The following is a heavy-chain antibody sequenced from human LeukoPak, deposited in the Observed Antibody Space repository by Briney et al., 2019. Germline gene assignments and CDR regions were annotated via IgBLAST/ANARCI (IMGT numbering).Heavy chain of an antibody. CDR2: ISGSGGST. V-gene: IGHV3-23*01. CDR3: AKDREWELLSPFDY. Sequence: GGSLRLSCAASGFTFSSYAMSWVRQAPGKGLEWVSAISGSGGSTYYADSVKGRFTISRDNSKNPLYLQMNSLRAEDTAVYYCAKDREWELLSPFDYWGQGTLVTVSS. D-gene: IGHD1-26*01. J-gene: IGHJ4*02. CDR1: GFTFSSYA.